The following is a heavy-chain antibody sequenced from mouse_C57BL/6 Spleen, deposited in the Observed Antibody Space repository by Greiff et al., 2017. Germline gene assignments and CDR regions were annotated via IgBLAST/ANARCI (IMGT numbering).Heavy chain of an antibody. CDR1: GYSITSGYY. J-gene: IGHJ2*01. D-gene: IGHD2-3*01. CDR2: ISYDGSN. Sequence: VQLQQSGPGLVKPSQSLSLTCSVTGYSITSGYYWNWIRQFPGNKLEWMGYISYDGSNNYNPSLKNRISITRDTSKNQFFLKLNSVTTEDTATYYCARDGPDGYYDDWGQGTTLTVSS. V-gene: IGHV3-6*01. CDR3: ARDGPDGYYDD.